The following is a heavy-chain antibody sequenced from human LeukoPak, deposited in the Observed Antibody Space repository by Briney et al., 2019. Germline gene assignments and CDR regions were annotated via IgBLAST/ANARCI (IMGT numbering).Heavy chain of an antibody. V-gene: IGHV4-34*01. J-gene: IGHJ4*02. CDR3: ARVYTGTGDLDGYNPRQYYFDY. D-gene: IGHD5-24*01. Sequence: SETLCLTCAVYGGSFSGYYWSWIREPPGKGLEWIGEINHSESTNYNLSLKSRVTISVDTSKNQFSLKLSSVTAADTAVYYCARVYTGTGDLDGYNPRQYYFDYWGQGTLVPVSS. CDR1: GGSFSGYY. CDR2: INHSEST.